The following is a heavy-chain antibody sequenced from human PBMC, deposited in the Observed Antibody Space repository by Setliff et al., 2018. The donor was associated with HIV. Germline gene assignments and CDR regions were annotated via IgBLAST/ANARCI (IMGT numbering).Heavy chain of an antibody. D-gene: IGHD6-19*01. Sequence: SETLSLTCTVSGGFIGGHYWTWIRQPPGKGLQWIGSIYNSASTYYSPSLKRRVIMSVDTSKNQFSLRLSSVTAADTAVYYCARGRINYSSAWYVDHDAFDIWGQGTMVTVSS. CDR1: GGFIGGHY. CDR3: ARGRINYSSAWYVDHDAFDI. J-gene: IGHJ3*02. CDR2: IYNSAST. V-gene: IGHV4-4*07.